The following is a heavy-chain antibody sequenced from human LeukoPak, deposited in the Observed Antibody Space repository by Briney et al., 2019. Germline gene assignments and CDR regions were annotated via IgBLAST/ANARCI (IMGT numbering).Heavy chain of an antibody. CDR3: ARGDDTGAYDY. CDR1: GGSISSGGYY. J-gene: IGHJ4*02. V-gene: IGHV4-61*02. CDR2: IYTSGST. D-gene: IGHD1-1*01. Sequence: PSQTLSLTCTVSGGSISSGGYYWSWIRQPAGKGLEWIGRIYTSGSTNYNPSLKSRVTISVDTSKNQFSLKLSSVTAADMAVYYCARGDDTGAYDYWGQGTLVTVSS.